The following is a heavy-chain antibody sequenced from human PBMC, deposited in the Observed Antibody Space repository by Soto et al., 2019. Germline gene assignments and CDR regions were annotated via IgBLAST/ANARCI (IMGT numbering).Heavy chain of an antibody. D-gene: IGHD1-26*01. CDR1: GGSISSSSYY. Sequence: SETLSLTCTVSGGSISSSSYYWGWIRQPPGKGLEWIGSIYYSGSTYSNPSLKSRVTISVDTSKNQFSLRLSSVTAADTAVYYCARHDIVGATQGFDYWGQGTLVTVSS. CDR3: ARHDIVGATQGFDY. J-gene: IGHJ4*02. V-gene: IGHV4-39*01. CDR2: IYYSGST.